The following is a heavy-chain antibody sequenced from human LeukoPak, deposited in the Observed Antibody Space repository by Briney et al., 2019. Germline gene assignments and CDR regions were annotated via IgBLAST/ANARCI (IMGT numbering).Heavy chain of an antibody. V-gene: IGHV4-4*02. D-gene: IGHD3-3*01. CDR2: IHRSGSP. CDR1: LDSTTSNF. Sequence: SETLSLTCTVSLDSTTSNFCSWVRQPPGKGLEWIGEIHRSGSPNYNPSLQSRVTISIDRSRNQIALELSSVTAADTAVYYCAREIFGGYNPGAYWGQGILVTVSS. J-gene: IGHJ4*02. CDR3: AREIFGGYNPGAY.